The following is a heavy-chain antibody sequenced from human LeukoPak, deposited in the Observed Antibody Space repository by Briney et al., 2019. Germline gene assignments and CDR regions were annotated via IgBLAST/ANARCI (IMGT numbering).Heavy chain of an antibody. CDR1: GGSISSGDYY. CDR2: INHSGNT. Sequence: PSQTLSLTCTVSGGSISSGDYYWSWIRQPPGQGLEWIGEINHSGNTNYNPSLKSRVTISLDTSKNQFSLKLSSVTAADTAVYYCARRNQWLYYGYFDFWGQGTLVTVSS. V-gene: IGHV4-30-4*08. CDR3: ARRNQWLYYGYFDF. D-gene: IGHD6-19*01. J-gene: IGHJ4*02.